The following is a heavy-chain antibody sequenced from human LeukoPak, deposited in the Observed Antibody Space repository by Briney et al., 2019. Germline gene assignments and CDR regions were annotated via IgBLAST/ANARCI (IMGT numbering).Heavy chain of an antibody. V-gene: IGHV4-34*01. Sequence: SETLSLTCTVWGGSFSGYYWSWIRQPPGKGLEWIGEINHSGSTNYNPSLKSRVTISVDTSKNQFSLKLSSVTAADTAVYYCARGRKPVVAARGIFLDYWGQGTLVTVSS. CDR3: ARGRKPVVAARGIFLDY. D-gene: IGHD2-15*01. CDR2: INHSGST. J-gene: IGHJ4*02. CDR1: GGSFSGYY.